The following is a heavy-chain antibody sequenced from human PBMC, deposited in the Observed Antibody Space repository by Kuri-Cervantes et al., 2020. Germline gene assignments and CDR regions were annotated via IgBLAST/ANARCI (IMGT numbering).Heavy chain of an antibody. V-gene: IGHV3-30*01. CDR3: ARELPLTWYFDV. CDR1: GFTFSSYA. Sequence: GESLKISCAASGFTFSSYAMHWVRQAPGKGLEWVAVISYDGSNKYYADSVKGRFTISRDNSKNTLPLQMNSLRAEDTALYCCARELPLTWYFDVWGRGTMVTVSS. CDR2: ISYDGSNK. J-gene: IGHJ2*01.